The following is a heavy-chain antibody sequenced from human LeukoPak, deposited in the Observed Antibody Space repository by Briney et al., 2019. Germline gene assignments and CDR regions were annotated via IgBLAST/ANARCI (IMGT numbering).Heavy chain of an antibody. CDR3: AKDRGSSWYYSDY. J-gene: IGHJ4*02. CDR2: ISGSGGST. Sequence: GGSLRLSCAASGFTFSTYNMNWVRQAPGKGLEWVSAISGSGGSTYYADSVKGRFTISRDNSKNTLYLQMNSLRAEDTAVYYCAKDRGSSWYYSDYWGQGTLVTVSS. CDR1: GFTFSTYN. D-gene: IGHD6-13*01. V-gene: IGHV3-23*01.